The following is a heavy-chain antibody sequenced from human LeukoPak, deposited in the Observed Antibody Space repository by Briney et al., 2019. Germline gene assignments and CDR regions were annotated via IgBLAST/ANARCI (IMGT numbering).Heavy chain of an antibody. V-gene: IGHV4-34*01. CDR2: INHSGST. J-gene: IGHJ6*03. Sequence: SETLSLTCAVYGGSFSGYYWSWIRQPPGKGLEWIGEINHSGSTNYNPSLKSRFTISVDTSKNQFSLKLSSVTAADTAVYYCARGVLRFLEWLSPYYYYYMDVWGTGTTVTVSS. CDR1: GGSFSGYY. D-gene: IGHD3-3*01. CDR3: ARGVLRFLEWLSPYYYYYMDV.